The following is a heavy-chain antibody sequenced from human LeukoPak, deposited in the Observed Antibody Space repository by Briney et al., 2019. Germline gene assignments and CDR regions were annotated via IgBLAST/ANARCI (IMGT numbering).Heavy chain of an antibody. CDR2: INPSGGST. D-gene: IGHD5-12*01. J-gene: IGHJ4*02. CDR3: AREYGYSGYDYYFDY. V-gene: IGHV1-46*01. CDR1: GYTFTSYY. Sequence: ASVKVSCKASGYTFTSYYMHWVRQAPGQGLEWMGIINPSGGSTSYAQRFQGRVTMTRDTSTSTVYMELSSLRSEDTAVYYCAREYGYSGYDYYFDYWGQGTLVTVSS.